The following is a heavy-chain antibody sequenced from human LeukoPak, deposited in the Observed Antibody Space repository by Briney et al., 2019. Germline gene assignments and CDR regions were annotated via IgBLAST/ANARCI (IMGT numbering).Heavy chain of an antibody. J-gene: IGHJ4*02. Sequence: PSETLSLTCAVSGESFSGNFWTWIRQSPGKGLEWIGEIDNNGITNYNPSLKSRVTMSVDTTRKRFSLRLTSESAADTGVYYCARGGGGAKAFYIDYWGQGSLVTVSS. D-gene: IGHD1-26*01. CDR1: GESFSGNF. V-gene: IGHV4-34*01. CDR3: ARGGGGAKAFYIDY. CDR2: IDNNGIT.